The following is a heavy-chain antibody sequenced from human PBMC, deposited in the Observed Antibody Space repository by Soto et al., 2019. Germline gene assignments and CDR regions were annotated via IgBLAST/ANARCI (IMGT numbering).Heavy chain of an antibody. V-gene: IGHV3-33*01. Sequence: QVQLVESGGGVVQPGRSLRLSCAASGFTFSSYGMHWVRQAPGKGLEWVAVIWYDGSNKYYADSVKGRFTISRDNSKNTLYLQMNSLRVEERAVYYCARDRYSSGWYDLDYWGQGPLVTVSS. CDR1: GFTFSSYG. J-gene: IGHJ4*02. D-gene: IGHD6-19*01. CDR2: IWYDGSNK. CDR3: ARDRYSSGWYDLDY.